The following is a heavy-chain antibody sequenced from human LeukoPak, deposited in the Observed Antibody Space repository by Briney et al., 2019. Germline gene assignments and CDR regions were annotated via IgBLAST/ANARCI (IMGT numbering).Heavy chain of an antibody. Sequence: GGSLRLSCAASGFTFSSYWMSWVRQAPGKGLEWVANIKQDGSEKYYEDSVKGRFTISRDNAKNSLYLQMNSLRAEDTAVYCCARGGPYCSGGSCAVRYWGQGTLVTVSS. CDR1: GFTFSSYW. J-gene: IGHJ4*02. D-gene: IGHD2-15*01. CDR2: IKQDGSEK. V-gene: IGHV3-7*03. CDR3: ARGGPYCSGGSCAVRY.